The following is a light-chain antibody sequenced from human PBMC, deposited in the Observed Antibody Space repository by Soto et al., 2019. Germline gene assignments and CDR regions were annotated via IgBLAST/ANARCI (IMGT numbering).Light chain of an antibody. CDR1: SSDVGGYNY. CDR3: SSFVASNNLV. Sequence: QSALTQPPSASGSPGQSVAISCTGTSSDVGGYNYVSWYQQHPGKAPKLIIYDVSKRPSGVPDRFSGSKSGNTASLTVSGLQGDDGADYYCSSFVASNNLVFGGGTKVTVL. CDR2: DVS. V-gene: IGLV2-8*01. J-gene: IGLJ2*01.